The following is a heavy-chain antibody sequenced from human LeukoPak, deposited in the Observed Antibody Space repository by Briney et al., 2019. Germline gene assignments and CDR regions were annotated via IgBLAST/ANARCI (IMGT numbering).Heavy chain of an antibody. CDR3: ARDSKGEFGVVSN. D-gene: IGHD3-3*01. V-gene: IGHV4-61*02. J-gene: IGHJ4*02. Sequence: SETLSLTCTVSGGSISSGSYYWSWIRQPAGKGLEWIGRIYTSGSTNYNPSLKSRVTISVDRSKNQFSLKLSSVTAADTAVYYCARDSKGEFGVVSNWGQGTLVTVSS. CDR1: GGSISSGSYY. CDR2: IYTSGST.